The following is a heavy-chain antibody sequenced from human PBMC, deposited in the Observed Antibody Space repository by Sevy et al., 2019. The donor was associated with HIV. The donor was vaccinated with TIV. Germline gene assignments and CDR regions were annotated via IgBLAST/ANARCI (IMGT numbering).Heavy chain of an antibody. CDR3: AKIQGVKWYFDL. Sequence: GGSLRLSCAASGFTVSINYVSWVRQAPGKGLECVSTLYSGGSTYYADSVKGRFTISRDDSKNTLFLQLNSLTVEDTAVYFCAKIQGVKWYFDLWGRGTLVTVSS. D-gene: IGHD1-1*01. CDR2: LYSGGST. CDR1: GFTVSINY. J-gene: IGHJ2*01. V-gene: IGHV3-53*01.